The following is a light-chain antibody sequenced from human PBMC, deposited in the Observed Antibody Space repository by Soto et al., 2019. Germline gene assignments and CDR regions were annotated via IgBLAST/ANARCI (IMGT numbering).Light chain of an antibody. V-gene: IGKV1-5*03. CDR1: QSISSW. Sequence: DIQMTQSPSTLSASVGDRVTITCRASQSISSWLAWYRQKPGKAPKLLIYKASSLESGVPSRFSGSGSGTEFTLTISSLQPDDFATYYCQQYISYSRTFGQGTKLEIK. CDR2: KAS. CDR3: QQYISYSRT. J-gene: IGKJ2*01.